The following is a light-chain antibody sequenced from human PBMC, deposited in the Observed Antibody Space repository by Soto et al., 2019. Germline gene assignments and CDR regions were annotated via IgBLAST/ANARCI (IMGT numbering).Light chain of an antibody. Sequence: QSVLTQPVSVSGSPGQSITISCTGSSSDVGAYYFVSWYQHRPGKAPKLMIYDVSNRPSGVSNRFSGSKSANTASLTISGLQAEDEADYYCSSYTGSSTLVFGTGTKVTVL. CDR2: DVS. J-gene: IGLJ1*01. V-gene: IGLV2-14*01. CDR1: SSDVGAYYF. CDR3: SSYTGSSTLV.